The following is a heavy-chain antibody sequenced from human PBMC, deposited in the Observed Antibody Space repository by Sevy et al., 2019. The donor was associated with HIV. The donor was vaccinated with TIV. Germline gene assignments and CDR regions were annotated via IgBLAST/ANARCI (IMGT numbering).Heavy chain of an antibody. CDR3: AGGGYSGYDLTSYYFDY. D-gene: IGHD5-12*01. Sequence: ASVKVSCKASGYTFTGYYMHWVRQAPGQGLEWMGRINPNGGGTNYAQKFQGRVTMTRDTSISTDYMELSRLRSDDTAVDDCAGGGYSGYDLTSYYFDYWGQGTLVTVSS. CDR2: INPNGGGT. CDR1: GYTFTGYY. J-gene: IGHJ4*02. V-gene: IGHV1-2*06.